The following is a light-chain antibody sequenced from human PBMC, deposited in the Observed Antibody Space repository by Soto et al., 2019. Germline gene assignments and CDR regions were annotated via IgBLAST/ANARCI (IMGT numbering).Light chain of an antibody. CDR1: SSDVGSYNY. CDR2: EVK. CDR3: SSYTCISTSWV. V-gene: IGLV2-14*01. J-gene: IGLJ1*01. Sequence: QSALTQPASVSGSPGQSITISCTGTSSDVGSYNYVSWFQQHPGKAPKLMIYEVKNRSSGVSDRFFGSKSGNTASLTISGLQAEDEADYYCSSYTCISTSWVFGTGTKLTVL.